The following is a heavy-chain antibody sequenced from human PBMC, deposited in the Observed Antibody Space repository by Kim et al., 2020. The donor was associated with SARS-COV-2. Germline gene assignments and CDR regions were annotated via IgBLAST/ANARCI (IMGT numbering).Heavy chain of an antibody. J-gene: IGHJ3*01. CDR3: AREVGASPPDAFDF. D-gene: IGHD1-26*01. V-gene: IGHV4-30-2*04. Sequence: NPSLNRRVTTAVDTSKTQFSLKRGSVTAADTAVYYCAREVGASPPDAFDFWGQGTMVTVSS.